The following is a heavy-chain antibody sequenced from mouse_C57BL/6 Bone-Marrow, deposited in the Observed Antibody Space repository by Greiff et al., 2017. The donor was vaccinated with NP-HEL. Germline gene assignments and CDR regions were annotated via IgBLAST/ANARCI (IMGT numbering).Heavy chain of an antibody. CDR1: GYTFTSYW. CDR3: ARRGYYSSYLDV. J-gene: IGHJ1*03. D-gene: IGHD2-3*01. V-gene: IGHV1-50*01. Sequence: VKLQQPGAELVKPGASVKLSCKASGYTFTSYWMQWVKQRPGQGLEWIGEIDPSDSYTNYNQKFKGKATLTVDTSSSTAYMQLSSLTSEDSAVYYCARRGYYSSYLDVWGTGTTVTVSS. CDR2: IDPSDSYT.